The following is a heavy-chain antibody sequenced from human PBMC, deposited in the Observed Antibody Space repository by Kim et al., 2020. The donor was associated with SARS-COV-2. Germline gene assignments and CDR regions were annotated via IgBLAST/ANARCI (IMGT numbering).Heavy chain of an antibody. CDR3: ARGRWSGWFDP. CDR1: GGSISSGSYY. D-gene: IGHD2-15*01. Sequence: SETLSLTCTVSGGSISSGSYYWSWIRQPAGKGLEWIGRIYTSGSTNYNPSLKSRVTISVDTSKNQFSLKLSSVTAADTAVYYCARGRWSGWFDPWGQGTLVTVSS. J-gene: IGHJ5*02. V-gene: IGHV4-61*02. CDR2: IYTSGST.